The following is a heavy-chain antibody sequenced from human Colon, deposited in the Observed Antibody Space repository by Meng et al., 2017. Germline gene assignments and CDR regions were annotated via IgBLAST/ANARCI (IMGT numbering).Heavy chain of an antibody. CDR2: IDHRGSA. J-gene: IGHJ4*02. CDR1: GASVSVNSY. V-gene: IGHV4-4*02. D-gene: IGHD4-23*01. CDR3: ARHGGYYQDF. Sequence: QVPLQESGPGSVKPSGTLSLACSVSGASVSVNSYWSWVRQPPGRGLEWIGQIDHRGSAYYRPSLNSRVTMSLDKSRNQFSLRLTSVTAADTAVYYCARHGGYYQDFWGQGTLVTVSS.